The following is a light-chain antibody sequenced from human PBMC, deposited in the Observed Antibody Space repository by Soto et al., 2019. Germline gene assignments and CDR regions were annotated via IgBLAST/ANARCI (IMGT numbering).Light chain of an antibody. Sequence: EVSLTQSPATLSLSPGERATLSCRAGESISTYLAWYQQKPGQAPRLLIYDASSRATDIPARFSGSGSGTDLTITISSLEPDDSAVYYCQKGGDFGPGNKVEIK. V-gene: IGKV3-11*01. CDR3: QKGGD. CDR1: ESISTY. CDR2: DAS. J-gene: IGKJ3*01.